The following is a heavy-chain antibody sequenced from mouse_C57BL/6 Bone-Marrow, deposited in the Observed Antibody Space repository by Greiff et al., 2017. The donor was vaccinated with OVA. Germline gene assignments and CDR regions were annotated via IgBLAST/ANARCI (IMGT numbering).Heavy chain of an antibody. CDR2: IYPETGGT. J-gene: IGHJ4*01. CDR1: GYTFTDYE. Sequence: VQLQQSGAELVRPGASVTLSCKASGYTFTDYEMHWVKQTPVHGLEWIGAIYPETGGTAYNQKFKGKAILTADKSSSTAYMELRSLTSEDSAVYYCVRYCYAMDYWGQGTSVTVSS. D-gene: IGHD1-1*01. V-gene: IGHV1-15*01. CDR3: VRYCYAMDY.